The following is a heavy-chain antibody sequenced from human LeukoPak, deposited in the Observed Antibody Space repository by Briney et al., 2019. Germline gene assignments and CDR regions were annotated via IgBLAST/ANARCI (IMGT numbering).Heavy chain of an antibody. CDR1: DGSISNYY. V-gene: IGHV4-34*01. J-gene: IGHJ6*03. CDR3: AREGNSSGWTTYYYYYMDV. D-gene: IGHD6-19*01. Sequence: SETLSLTCTVSDGSISNYYWGWIRQPPGKGLEWIGEINHSGSTNYNPSLKSRVTISVDTSKNQFSLKLSSVTAADTAVYYCAREGNSSGWTTYYYYYMDVWGKGTTVTVSS. CDR2: INHSGST.